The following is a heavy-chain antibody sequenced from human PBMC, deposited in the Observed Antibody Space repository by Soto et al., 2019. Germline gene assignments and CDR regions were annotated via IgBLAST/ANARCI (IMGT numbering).Heavy chain of an antibody. D-gene: IGHD6-19*01. CDR1: GGSISSYY. V-gene: IGHV4-59*08. CDR3: ARLWVAGTEFYYYYYYGMDV. CDR2: IYYSGST. Sequence: PSETLSLTCTVSGGSISSYYWSWIRQPPGKGLEWIGYIYYSGSTNYNPSLKSRVTISVDTSKNQFSLKLSSVTAADTAVYYCARLWVAGTEFYYYYYYGMDVWGQGTTVTVSS. J-gene: IGHJ6*02.